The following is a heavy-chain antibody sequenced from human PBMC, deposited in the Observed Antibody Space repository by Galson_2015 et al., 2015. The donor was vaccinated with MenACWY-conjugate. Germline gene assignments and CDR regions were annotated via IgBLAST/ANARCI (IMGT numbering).Heavy chain of an antibody. CDR2: VYHTGST. V-gene: IGHV4-4*02. CDR3: ARVSAVSGPRKYFDY. Sequence: SETLSLTCAVSGVSIASSNWWSWVRQPPGKGLEWIGEVYHTGSTNYNSSLESRVTISGDKSKDQFSLRLTSVTAADTAIYYCARVSAVSGPRKYFDYWGQGTLVTVSA. D-gene: IGHD6-13*01. CDR1: GVSIASSNW. J-gene: IGHJ4*02.